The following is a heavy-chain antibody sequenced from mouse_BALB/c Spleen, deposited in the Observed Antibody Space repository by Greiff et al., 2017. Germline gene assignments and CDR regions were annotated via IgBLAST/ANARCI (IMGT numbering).Heavy chain of an antibody. CDR1: GYTFTSYW. D-gene: IGHD2-10*02. V-gene: IGHV1S22*01. CDR2: IYPGSGST. Sequence: LQQPGSELVRPGASVKLSCKASGYTFTSYWMHWVKQRPGQGLEWIGNIYPGSGSTNYDEKFKSKATLTVDTSSSTAYMQLSSLTSEDSAVYYCTGGGQYDNYVFAYWGQGTLVTVSA. CDR3: TGGGQYDNYVFAY. J-gene: IGHJ3*01.